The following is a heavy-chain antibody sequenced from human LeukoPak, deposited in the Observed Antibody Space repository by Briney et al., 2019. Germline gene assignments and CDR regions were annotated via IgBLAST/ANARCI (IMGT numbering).Heavy chain of an antibody. CDR3: ARSDWMRWFDP. V-gene: IGHV4-59*08. Sequence: SETLSLTCTVSGGSINNYYWSWIRQPPGKGLEWIGYIYYSGSTNYNPSLKSRVTISVDTSKNQFSLKLSSGTAADTAVYYCARSDWMRWFDPWGLGTLVTVSS. CDR1: GGSINNYY. CDR2: IYYSGST. J-gene: IGHJ5*02. D-gene: IGHD1-1*01.